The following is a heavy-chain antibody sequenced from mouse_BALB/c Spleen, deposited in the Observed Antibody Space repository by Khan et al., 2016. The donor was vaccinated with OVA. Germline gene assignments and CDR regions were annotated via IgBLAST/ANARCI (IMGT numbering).Heavy chain of an antibody. J-gene: IGHJ4*01. V-gene: IGHV2-6-5*01. Sequence: QVQLKESGPCLVAPSQSLSITCTVSGFSLTDYAVSWIRQPPGKGLEWLGVIWGGGSKYYNSALKSRLSISKDNSKSQVFLKMNSLQTDDTAMYYCAKDPPYYAMAYWGQGTSVTVSS. CDR3: AKDPPYYAMAY. CDR1: GFSLTDYA. CDR2: IWGGGSK.